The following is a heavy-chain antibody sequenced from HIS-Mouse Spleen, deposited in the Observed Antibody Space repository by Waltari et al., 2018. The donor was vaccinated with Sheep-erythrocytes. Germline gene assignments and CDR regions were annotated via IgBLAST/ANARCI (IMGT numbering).Heavy chain of an antibody. J-gene: IGHJ4*02. Sequence: QVQLQESGPGLVKPSQTLSLTCPFSGGSISSGYYYWSWIRQPPGKGLEWIGYIYYSGSTYYNPSLKSRVTISVDTSKNQFSLKLSSVTAADTAVYYCARALANWGSSFDYWGQGTLVTVSS. CDR2: IYYSGST. CDR1: GGSISSGYYY. CDR3: ARALANWGSSFDY. V-gene: IGHV4-30-4*01. D-gene: IGHD7-27*01.